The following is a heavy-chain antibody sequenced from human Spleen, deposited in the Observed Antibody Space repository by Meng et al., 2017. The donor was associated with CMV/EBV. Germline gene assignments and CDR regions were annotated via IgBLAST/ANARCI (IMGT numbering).Heavy chain of an antibody. CDR2: IWYDGSNK. Sequence: SVFTVGSDDVHWVRQAPGKGLGWVAVIWYDGSNKYYADSVKGRFTISRDNSKNTLYLQMNSLRAEDTAVYYCAKDPFSSSSWYEDYWGQGTLVTVSS. CDR3: AKDPFSSSSWYEDY. V-gene: IGHV3-33*06. J-gene: IGHJ4*02. CDR1: VFTVGSDD. D-gene: IGHD6-13*01.